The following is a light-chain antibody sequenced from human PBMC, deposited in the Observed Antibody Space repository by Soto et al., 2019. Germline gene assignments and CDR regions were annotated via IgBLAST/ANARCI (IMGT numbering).Light chain of an antibody. V-gene: IGLV1-51*01. CDR3: GAGAGSLSVYV. CDR2: DND. CDR1: SSDIGDNY. J-gene: IGLJ1*01. Sequence: QSVLTQPPSVSAAPGQKVTISCSGSSSDIGDNYVSWYRHLPGTAPELLIYDNDKRPPGIPDRFSGSKSGTSATLGITGLQTGDEADYYCGAGAGSLSVYVFGPGTKLTVL.